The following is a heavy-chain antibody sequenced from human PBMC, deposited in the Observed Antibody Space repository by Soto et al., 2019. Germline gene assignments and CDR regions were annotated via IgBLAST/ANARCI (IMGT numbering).Heavy chain of an antibody. CDR3: ARGGSSSDNGMDV. CDR2: ISSRSYTI. V-gene: IGHV3-48*02. CDR1: GFTISGAW. D-gene: IGHD6-6*01. Sequence: EVQLVESGGGLVKPGGSLRLSCAASGFTISGAWMNWVRQAPGKGLEWVSYISSRSYTIYYIDSVKGRFTISRDNAKSSLYLQMNSLRDEDTAVYYCARGGSSSDNGMDVWGQGTTVTVSS. J-gene: IGHJ6*02.